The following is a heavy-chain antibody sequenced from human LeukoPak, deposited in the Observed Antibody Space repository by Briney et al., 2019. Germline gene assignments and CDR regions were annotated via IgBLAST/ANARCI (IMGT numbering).Heavy chain of an antibody. V-gene: IGHV4-59*12. CDR2: IYYSRST. J-gene: IGHJ5*02. D-gene: IGHD3-10*01. CDR3: ARDRGVNWFDP. Sequence: SETLSLTCTVSGGTISSYYWNWIRQPPGKGLEWIGYIYYSRSTNYNPSLESRLTISVDTSKNQFSLQLSSVTAADTAVYYCARDRGVNWFDPWGQGTLVTVSS. CDR1: GGTISSYY.